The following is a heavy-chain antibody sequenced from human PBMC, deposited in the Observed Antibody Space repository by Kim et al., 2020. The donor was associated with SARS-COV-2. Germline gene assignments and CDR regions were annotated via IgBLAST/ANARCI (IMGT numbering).Heavy chain of an antibody. CDR2: IYYSGST. CDR3: ARDAGSGWPRHDAFDI. V-gene: IGHV4-59*13. D-gene: IGHD6-19*01. J-gene: IGHJ3*02. Sequence: SETLSLTCTVSGGSISSYYWSWIRQPPGKGLEWIGYIYYSGSTNYNPSLKSRVTISVDTSKNQFSLKLSSVTAADTAVYYCARDAGSGWPRHDAFDIWGQGTMVTVSS. CDR1: GGSISSYY.